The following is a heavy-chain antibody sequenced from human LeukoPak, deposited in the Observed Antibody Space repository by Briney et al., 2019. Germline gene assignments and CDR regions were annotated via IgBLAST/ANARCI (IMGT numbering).Heavy chain of an antibody. Sequence: GTSLRLSCVASGFTFADHTMHWVRRAPGQGLEWVTGINWNNDGIVYAASVKGRFTVSRDNAKNTLYLQMNGLRPEDTAFYYCARDDYNTLGYNFHHWGQGTLVTVSS. CDR3: ARDDYNTLGYNFHH. D-gene: IGHD1-1*01. J-gene: IGHJ1*01. CDR1: GFTFADHT. V-gene: IGHV3-9*01. CDR2: INWNNDGI.